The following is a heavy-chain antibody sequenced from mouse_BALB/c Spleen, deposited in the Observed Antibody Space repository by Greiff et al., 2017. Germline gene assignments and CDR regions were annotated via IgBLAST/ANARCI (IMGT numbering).Heavy chain of an antibody. Sequence: EVKLQESGPGLVKPSQSLSLTCTVTGYSITSDYAWNWIRQFPGNKLEWMGYISYSGSTSYNPSLKSRISITRDTSKNQFFLQLNSVTTEDTATYYCARSGDYGNSFAYWGQGTLVTVSA. CDR3: ARSGDYGNSFAY. CDR1: GYSITSDYA. V-gene: IGHV3-2*02. CDR2: ISYSGST. J-gene: IGHJ3*01. D-gene: IGHD2-1*01.